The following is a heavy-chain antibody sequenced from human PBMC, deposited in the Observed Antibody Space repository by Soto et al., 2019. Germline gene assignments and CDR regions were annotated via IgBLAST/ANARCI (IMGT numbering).Heavy chain of an antibody. Sequence: SETLSLTCNSSGGPLSSFYYSWIRQAPGKGLEWIGYVYYTGSTNYNPSLKSRVTMSVDTSKNQFSLKLTSVTAADTAVYFCAVTRGGAHPHDIWGQGTMVTVSS. CDR2: VYYTGST. D-gene: IGHD2-21*02. V-gene: IGHV4-59*01. CDR3: AVTRGGAHPHDI. CDR1: GGPLSSFY. J-gene: IGHJ3*02.